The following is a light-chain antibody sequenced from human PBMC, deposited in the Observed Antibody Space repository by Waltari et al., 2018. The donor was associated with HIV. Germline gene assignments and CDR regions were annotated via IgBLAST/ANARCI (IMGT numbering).Light chain of an antibody. CDR1: QTLGRY. CDR2: AAS. Sequence: IPMTQSPSSLSASVGDRVTIPCRAGQTLGRYLNWYQQQPGKSPKLLIYAASSLQSGVPPRFSGSGSGTDFNLAISSLQPEDFATYYGQQSTSTPRTFGGGTKVNI. V-gene: IGKV1-39*01. J-gene: IGKJ4*02. CDR3: QQSTSTPRT.